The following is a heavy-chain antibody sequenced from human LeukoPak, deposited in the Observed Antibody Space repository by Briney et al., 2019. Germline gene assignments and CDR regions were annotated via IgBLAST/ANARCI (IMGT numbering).Heavy chain of an antibody. CDR3: TTVLLWFGSYGMDV. D-gene: IGHD3-10*01. J-gene: IGHJ6*02. Sequence: GGSLRLSCAASGFTVSSNYMSWVRQAPGKGLEWVSVIYSGGSTYYADSVKGRFTISRDNSKNTLYLQMNSLRAEDTAVYYCTTVLLWFGSYGMDVWGQGTTVTVSS. CDR1: GFTVSSNY. CDR2: IYSGGST. V-gene: IGHV3-53*01.